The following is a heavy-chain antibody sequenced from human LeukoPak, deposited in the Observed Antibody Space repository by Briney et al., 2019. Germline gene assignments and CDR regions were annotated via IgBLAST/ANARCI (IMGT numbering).Heavy chain of an antibody. CDR2: ISYDGSHK. D-gene: IGHD2-15*01. J-gene: IGHJ4*02. CDR1: GFTFSTYA. V-gene: IGHV3-30*04. CDR3: ARGRVLVVAASNFIDY. Sequence: PGGSLRLSCAASGFTFSTYAMHWVRQAPGKGLEWVAVISYDGSHKYYADSVKGRFTISRDNSKNTLYLQTNSLRAEDTAVYYCARGRVLVVAASNFIDYCGQGTLVTVSS.